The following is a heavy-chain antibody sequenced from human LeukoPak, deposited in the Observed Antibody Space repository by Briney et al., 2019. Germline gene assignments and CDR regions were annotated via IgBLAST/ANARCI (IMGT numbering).Heavy chain of an antibody. Sequence: PSQTLSLTCTVSGGSISSGGYYWSWIRQHPGKGLEWIGYIYYSGSTYYNPSLKSRVTISVDTSKNQFSLKLSSVTAADTAVYYCARGYCTNGVCSLNWFDPWGQGTLVTVSS. CDR1: GGSISSGGYY. CDR3: ARGYCTNGVCSLNWFDP. V-gene: IGHV4-31*03. J-gene: IGHJ5*02. CDR2: IYYSGST. D-gene: IGHD2-8*01.